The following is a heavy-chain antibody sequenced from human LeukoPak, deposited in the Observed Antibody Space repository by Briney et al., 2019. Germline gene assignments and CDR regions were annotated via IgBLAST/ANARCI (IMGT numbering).Heavy chain of an antibody. D-gene: IGHD1-26*01. CDR3: ARVRRWELLSLDY. V-gene: IGHV1-2*02. CDR2: INPNSGGT. Sequence: GASVKVSCKASGYTFTGYFMHWVRQAPGQGLEWMGWINPNSGGTNYAQKFQGRVTMTRDTSISTAYMELSRLRSDDTAVYYCARVRRWELLSLDYWGQGTLVTVSS. J-gene: IGHJ4*02. CDR1: GYTFTGYF.